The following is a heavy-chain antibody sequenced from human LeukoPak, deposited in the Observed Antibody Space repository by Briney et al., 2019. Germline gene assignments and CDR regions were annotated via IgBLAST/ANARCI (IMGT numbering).Heavy chain of an antibody. Sequence: GGSLRLSCAASGFTFSSYGMHWVRQAPGKGLEWVAFIRYDGSNKYYADSVKGRFTISRDNSKNTLYLQMNSLRAEDTAVYYCARERDITMIVEDAFDIWGQGTMVTVSS. J-gene: IGHJ3*02. D-gene: IGHD3-22*01. CDR3: ARERDITMIVEDAFDI. V-gene: IGHV3-30*02. CDR2: IRYDGSNK. CDR1: GFTFSSYG.